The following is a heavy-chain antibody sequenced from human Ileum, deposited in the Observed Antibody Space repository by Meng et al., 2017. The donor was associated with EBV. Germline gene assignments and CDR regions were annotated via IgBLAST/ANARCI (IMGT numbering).Heavy chain of an antibody. CDR2: IQHSGST. CDR3: ARAHPVVYFFDY. V-gene: IGHV4-30-2*01. CDR1: GGSIRSGGHS. Sequence: QLPLSGSRSGLGKPSQTRSLTCAVSGGSIRSGGHSWSWIRQPPGKGLEWIGDIQHSGSTYYNPSLKSRVTISVDRSRNQFSLKLSSVTAADTAVYYCARAHPVVYFFDYWGQGTLVTVSS. D-gene: IGHD4-23*01. J-gene: IGHJ4*02.